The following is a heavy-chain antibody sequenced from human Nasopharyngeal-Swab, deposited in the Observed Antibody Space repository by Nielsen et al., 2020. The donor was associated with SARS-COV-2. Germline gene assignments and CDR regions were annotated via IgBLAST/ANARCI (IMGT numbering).Heavy chain of an antibody. J-gene: IGHJ2*01. CDR3: ARGRYSSSWYGLIWYFDL. Sequence: GSLRLSCTVSGGSISSYYWSWIRQPPGKGLEWIGEINHSESTNYNPSLKSRVTISVDTSKNQFSLKLSSVTAADTAVYYCARGRYSSSWYGLIWYFDLWGRGTLVTVSS. D-gene: IGHD6-13*01. V-gene: IGHV4-34*01. CDR2: INHSEST. CDR1: GGSISSYY.